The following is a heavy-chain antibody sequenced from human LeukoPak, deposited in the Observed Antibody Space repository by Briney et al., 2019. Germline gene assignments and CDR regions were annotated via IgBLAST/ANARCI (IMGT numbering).Heavy chain of an antibody. V-gene: IGHV3-48*04. CDR2: ISSSSSTI. CDR1: GFTFSSYS. Sequence: GGSLRLSCAASGFTFSSYSMNWVRQAPGKWLEWVSYISSSSSTIYYADSVKGRFTISRDNAKNSLYLQMNSLRAEDTAVYYCARPPIAVAGYYFDYWGQGTLVTVSS. J-gene: IGHJ4*02. D-gene: IGHD6-19*01. CDR3: ARPPIAVAGYYFDY.